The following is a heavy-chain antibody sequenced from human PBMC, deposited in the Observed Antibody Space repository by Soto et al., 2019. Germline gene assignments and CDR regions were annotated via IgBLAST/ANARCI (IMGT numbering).Heavy chain of an antibody. J-gene: IGHJ6*03. D-gene: IGHD2-15*01. V-gene: IGHV3-33*01. Sequence: VQLVESGGGVVQPGRSVRLSCAASGFAFSDYAIHWVRQAPGKGLEWVAVIWSDGNDKYYANSVKGRFTISRDNSKTTLYLQMNSLRAEDTAVYYCARSPAVIASKKYYFYYYMDVWGKGTTVTVSS. CDR1: GFAFSDYA. CDR3: ARSPAVIASKKYYFYYYMDV. CDR2: IWSDGNDK.